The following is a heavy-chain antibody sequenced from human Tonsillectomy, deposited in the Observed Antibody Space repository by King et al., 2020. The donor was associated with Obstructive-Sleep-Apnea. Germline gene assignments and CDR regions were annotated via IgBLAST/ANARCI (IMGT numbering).Heavy chain of an antibody. CDR3: VKIAAYSSSISNHDC. D-gene: IGHD6-13*01. CDR2: ISGSGGST. Sequence: EWQLVQSGGGLVQPGGSLRLSCAASGFTFSSYAMSWVRQAPGKGLEWVSAISGSGGSTYYADSVKGRFTFSRDNSKNTLYMQMNSLRAEDTAVYYCVKIAAYSSSISNHDCWGPGTLFTLSS. CDR1: GFTFSSYA. V-gene: IGHV3-23*04. J-gene: IGHJ4*02.